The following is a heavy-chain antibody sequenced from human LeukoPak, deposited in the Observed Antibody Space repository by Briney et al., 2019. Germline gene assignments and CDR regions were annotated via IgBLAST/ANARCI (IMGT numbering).Heavy chain of an antibody. Sequence: PSGTLSLTCTVSGGSISSSIYYWGWIRQPPGKGLEWIGSIYYIVSTYYNPSRKSGVTISVNTSKNQFSLKRSSVTATKTPVCTGARHSNYYDSSGQQAYFQHWGQGTLVTVSS. CDR2: IYYIVST. CDR1: GGSISSSIYY. V-gene: IGHV4-39*01. J-gene: IGHJ1*01. CDR3: ARHSNYYDSSGQQAYFQH. D-gene: IGHD3-22*01.